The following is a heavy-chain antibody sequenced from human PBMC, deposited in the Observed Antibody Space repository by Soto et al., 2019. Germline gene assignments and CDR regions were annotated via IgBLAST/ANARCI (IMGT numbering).Heavy chain of an antibody. V-gene: IGHV3-21*01. CDR2: ISGSSSYI. D-gene: IGHD6-6*01. J-gene: IGHJ4*02. Sequence: EVQMVDSGGGLVKPGGSLRLSCAASGLPFSSYSMNWVRQAPGKGLEWLSAISGSSSYIYYADSVKGRFTISRDNSKNSLYLQMNSLRSEATAVYDCARSGSSSSFDYWGQGTLVTVSS. CDR3: ARSGSSSSFDY. CDR1: GLPFSSYS.